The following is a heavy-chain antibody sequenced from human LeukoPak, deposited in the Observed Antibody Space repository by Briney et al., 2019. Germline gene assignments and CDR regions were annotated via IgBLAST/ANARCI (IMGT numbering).Heavy chain of an antibody. Sequence: PSQTLSLTCAVSGGSISSGGYSWSWIRQPPGKGLEWIGYIYYSGSTYYNPSLKSRVTISVDTSKNQFSLKLSSVTAADTAVYYCARVSGGYVEALDYWGQGTLVTVSS. CDR3: ARVSGGYVEALDY. CDR2: IYYSGST. J-gene: IGHJ4*02. CDR1: GGSISSGGYS. D-gene: IGHD5-12*01. V-gene: IGHV4-30-4*07.